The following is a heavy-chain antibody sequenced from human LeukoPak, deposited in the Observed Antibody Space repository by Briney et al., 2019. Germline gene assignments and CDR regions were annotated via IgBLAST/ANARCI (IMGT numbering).Heavy chain of an antibody. J-gene: IGHJ5*02. CDR2: IYSSGST. V-gene: IGHV4-4*09. D-gene: IGHD6-19*01. CDR1: GGSISSYY. CDR3: ANTGYNSGSHWFDP. Sequence: SETLSLTCIVSGGSISSYYWSWIRQPPGKGLEWIGYIYSSGSTNYNPSLKTRVTISVDTSKNQFSLKLTSVTAADTAVYYCANTGYNSGSHWFDPWGQGTLVTVSS.